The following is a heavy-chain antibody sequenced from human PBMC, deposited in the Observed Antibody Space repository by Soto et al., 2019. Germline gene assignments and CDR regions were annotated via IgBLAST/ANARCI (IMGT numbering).Heavy chain of an antibody. D-gene: IGHD2-2*02. CDR1: GGSISSSSYY. J-gene: IGHJ5*02. V-gene: IGHV4-39*01. CDR2: IYYSGST. Sequence: SETLSLTCTVSGGSISSSSYYWGWIRQPPGKGLEWIGSIYYSGSTYYNPSLKSRVTISVDTSKNQFSLKLSSVTAADTAVYYCARHKRYCSSTSCYTGAVSWFDPWGQGTLVTVSS. CDR3: ARHKRYCSSTSCYTGAVSWFDP.